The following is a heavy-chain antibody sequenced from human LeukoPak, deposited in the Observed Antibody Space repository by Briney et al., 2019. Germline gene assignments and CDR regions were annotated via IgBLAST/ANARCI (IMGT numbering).Heavy chain of an antibody. V-gene: IGHV1-69*13. D-gene: IGHD6-19*01. Sequence: GASVKVSCKASGGTFSSYAIGWVRQAPGQGLEWMGGTIPIFGTANYAQKFQGGVTITADESTSTAYMELSSLRSDDTAVYYCARDSSPGSSGWYANPGYWGQGTLVTVSS. J-gene: IGHJ4*02. CDR2: TIPIFGTA. CDR1: GGTFSSYA. CDR3: ARDSSPGSSGWYANPGY.